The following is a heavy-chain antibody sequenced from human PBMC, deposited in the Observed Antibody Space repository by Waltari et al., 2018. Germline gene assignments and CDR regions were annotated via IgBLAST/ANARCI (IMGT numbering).Heavy chain of an antibody. V-gene: IGHV3-7*03. J-gene: IGHJ4*02. CDR2: MKGDGTKQ. Sequence: EVQLVESGGALVQPGGSLRISCAASGFTFGTYWRAWVRQAPGTGLEWVANMKGDGTKQYYLDSVEGRFTISRDNGKNSLSLEMNSLRAEDTAVYYCAKADASGSYAYFDSWGQGILVTVSS. CDR1: GFTFGTYW. CDR3: AKADASGSYAYFDS. D-gene: IGHD3-16*01.